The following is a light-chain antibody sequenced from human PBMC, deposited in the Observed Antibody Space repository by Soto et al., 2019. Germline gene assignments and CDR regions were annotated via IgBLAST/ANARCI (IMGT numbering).Light chain of an antibody. Sequence: DIQMTQSASTLSASLGDRVTITCRASESISRWLAWFQQKPGKAPNLLIYDASILQSGVPSRFSGSGSGTDFTLTISSLQPEDFVTYYCQQYNSYWTFGQGTKVDIK. J-gene: IGKJ1*01. CDR3: QQYNSYWT. CDR2: DAS. V-gene: IGKV1-5*01. CDR1: ESISRW.